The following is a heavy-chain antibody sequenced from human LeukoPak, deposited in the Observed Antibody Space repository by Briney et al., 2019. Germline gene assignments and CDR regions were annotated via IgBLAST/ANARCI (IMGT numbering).Heavy chain of an antibody. CDR2: IYYPGST. Sequence: PSETLSLTCAVYGGSLSGYYWAWIRQPPGRGLEWMGGIYYPGSTYCKPSLKSRLTISIDTSNNQFFLKLTSVTAEDTAVYYCAGQPWGYHSWFDPWGQGSLVTVSS. J-gene: IGHJ5*02. V-gene: IGHV4-39*01. CDR3: AGQPWGYHSWFDP. D-gene: IGHD5-12*01. CDR1: GGSLSGYY.